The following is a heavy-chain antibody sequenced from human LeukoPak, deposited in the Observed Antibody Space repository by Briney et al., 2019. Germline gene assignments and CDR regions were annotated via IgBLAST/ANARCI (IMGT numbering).Heavy chain of an antibody. D-gene: IGHD2-2*01. J-gene: IGHJ6*02. CDR1: GFTFSDYY. CDR2: ISSSSSYT. V-gene: IGHV3-11*06. CDR3: AGLDIVVVPAAIDYYYGMDV. Sequence: NPGGSLRLSCAASGFTFSDYYMSWIRQAPGKGLEWVSYISSSSSYTNYADSVKGRFTISRDNAKNSLYLQMNSLRAEDTAVYYCAGLDIVVVPAAIDYYYGMDVWGQGTTVTVSS.